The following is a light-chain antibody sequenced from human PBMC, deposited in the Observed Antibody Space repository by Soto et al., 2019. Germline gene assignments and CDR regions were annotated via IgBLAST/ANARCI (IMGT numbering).Light chain of an antibody. Sequence: QSVLTQPASVSRSPGQSITISCTGTSSDVGGYNYVSWYQQHPGKAPKLMIYDVSNRPSGVSNRFSGSKSGNTASLTISGLQAEDEPDYYCSSYTSSSTLDYVFGTGTKVTVL. CDR1: SSDVGGYNY. CDR2: DVS. J-gene: IGLJ1*01. V-gene: IGLV2-14*01. CDR3: SSYTSSSTLDYV.